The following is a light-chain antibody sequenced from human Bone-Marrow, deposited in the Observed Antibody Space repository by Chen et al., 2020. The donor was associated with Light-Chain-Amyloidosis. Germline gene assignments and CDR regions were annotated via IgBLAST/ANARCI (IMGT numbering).Light chain of an antibody. J-gene: IGLJ3*02. CDR1: NIGSTS. Sequence: SYVLTQPSSVSVAPGQTATIACGGNNIGSTSVHWYQQTPGQAPLLVVYDDSDRPSRIPERLSGSNSGNTATLTISRVEAGDEAVYYCQVWDRSSDRPVFGGGTKLTVL. CDR2: DDS. CDR3: QVWDRSSDRPV. V-gene: IGLV3-21*02.